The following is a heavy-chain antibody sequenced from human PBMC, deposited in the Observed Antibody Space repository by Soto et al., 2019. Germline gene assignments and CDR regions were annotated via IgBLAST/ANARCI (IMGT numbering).Heavy chain of an antibody. V-gene: IGHV4-4*02. CDR2: IYHSGST. D-gene: IGHD3-9*01. J-gene: IGHJ5*02. Sequence: SETLSLTCAVSGGSISSSNWWSWVRQPPGKGLEWIGEIYHSGSTNYNPSLKSRVTISVDKSKNQFSLKLSSVTAADTALYYCTRKLYDILTGYFASWGQGTLVTVPS. CDR1: GGSISSSNW. CDR3: TRKLYDILTGYFAS.